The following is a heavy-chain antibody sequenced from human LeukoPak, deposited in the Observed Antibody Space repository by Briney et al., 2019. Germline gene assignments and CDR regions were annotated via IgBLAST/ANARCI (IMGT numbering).Heavy chain of an antibody. CDR3: TTDPFMLDVYHFHY. CDR2: IKSKADGGTT. CDR1: GFTFSSAW. J-gene: IGHJ4*02. V-gene: IGHV3-15*01. D-gene: IGHD5/OR15-5a*01. Sequence: PGGSLRLSCAASGFTFSSAWMTWVHQAAGKGLEWVGHIKSKADGGTTDYAAPAKGRFTISRDDSKNTLSLQMNSLKYEDTAVYYCTTDPFMLDVYHFHYWGQGTLVTVSS.